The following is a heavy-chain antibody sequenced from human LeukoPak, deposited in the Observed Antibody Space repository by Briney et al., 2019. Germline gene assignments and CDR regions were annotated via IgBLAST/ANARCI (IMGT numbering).Heavy chain of an antibody. CDR2: ISYDGSNK. V-gene: IGHV3-30*18. J-gene: IGHJ4*02. D-gene: IGHD3-9*01. CDR3: AKVVSDVLRYFDWLPRGGFDY. CDR1: GFTFSSYG. Sequence: PGRSLRLSCAASGFTFSSYGMHWVRQAPGKGLEWVAVISYDGSNKYADSVKGRFTISRDNSKNTLYLQMNSLRAEDTAVYYCAKVVSDVLRYFDWLPRGGFDYWGQGTLVTVSS.